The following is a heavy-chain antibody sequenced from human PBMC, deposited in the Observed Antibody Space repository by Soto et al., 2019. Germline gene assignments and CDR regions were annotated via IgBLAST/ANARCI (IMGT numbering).Heavy chain of an antibody. CDR2: ISGSGGST. CDR3: AKDLVGSQDYYDSSGNY. J-gene: IGHJ4*02. D-gene: IGHD3-22*01. Sequence: PGGSLRLSCAASGFTFSSYAMSWVRQAPGKGLEWVSAISGSGGSTYYADSVKGRFTISRDNSKNTLYLQMNSLRAEETAVYYCAKDLVGSQDYYDSSGNYWGQGTMVTVYS. V-gene: IGHV3-23*01. CDR1: GFTFSSYA.